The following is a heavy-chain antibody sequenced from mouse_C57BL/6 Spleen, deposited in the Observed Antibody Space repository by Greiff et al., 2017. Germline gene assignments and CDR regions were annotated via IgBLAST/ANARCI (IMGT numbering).Heavy chain of an antibody. CDR1: GYTFTGYW. CDR3: ARPYYDYDVGYFDV. V-gene: IGHV1-9*01. CDR2: ILPGRGST. J-gene: IGHJ1*03. Sequence: VQLQQSGAELMKPGASVKLSCKATGYTFTGYWIEWVKQKPGHGLEWIGEILPGRGSTNYNEKFKGKATFTADTSSNTAYMQLSSLTTEDSAIYYCARPYYDYDVGYFDVWGTGTTVTVSS. D-gene: IGHD2-4*01.